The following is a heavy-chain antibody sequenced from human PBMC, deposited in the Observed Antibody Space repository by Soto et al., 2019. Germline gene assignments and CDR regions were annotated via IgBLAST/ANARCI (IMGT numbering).Heavy chain of an antibody. CDR1: GGSISSGGYS. V-gene: IGHV4-30-2*01. D-gene: IGHD1-7*01. J-gene: IGHJ4*02. CDR3: ASRDPGTSVDY. CDR2: IHHSGST. Sequence: SETLSLTCAVSGGSISSGGYSWSWIRQASGKGLEWIAYIHHSGSTYYNPSLKSRVTISPDRSKNRFSLKLTYVTAADTAVYYCASRDPGTSVDYWGQGTLVTVSS.